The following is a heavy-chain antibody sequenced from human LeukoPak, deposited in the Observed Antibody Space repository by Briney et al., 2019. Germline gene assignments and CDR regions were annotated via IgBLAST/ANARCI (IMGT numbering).Heavy chain of an antibody. CDR2: ISYDGSNK. D-gene: IGHD1-26*01. V-gene: IGHV3-30-3*01. J-gene: IGHJ4*02. CDR3: ARVDMEWELLGLDY. Sequence: GGSLRLSCAASGFTFSSYAMHWVRQAPGKGLEWVAVISYDGSNKYYADSVKGRFTISRDNSKNTLYLQMNSLRAEDTAVYYCARVDMEWELLGLDYWGQGTLVTVSS. CDR1: GFTFSSYA.